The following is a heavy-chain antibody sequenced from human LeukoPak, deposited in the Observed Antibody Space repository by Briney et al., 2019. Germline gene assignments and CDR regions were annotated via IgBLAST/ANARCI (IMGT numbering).Heavy chain of an antibody. CDR2: IKQDGSEK. CDR1: GFTFSSYW. D-gene: IGHD4-17*01. Sequence: GGSPRLSCEASGFTFSSYWMSWVRQAPGKGLEWVANIKQDGSEKYYVDSVKGRFTISRDNAKNSLYLQMNSLRAEDTAVYYCASILGDYGDHVDAFDIWGQGTMVTVSS. CDR3: ASILGDYGDHVDAFDI. V-gene: IGHV3-7*01. J-gene: IGHJ3*02.